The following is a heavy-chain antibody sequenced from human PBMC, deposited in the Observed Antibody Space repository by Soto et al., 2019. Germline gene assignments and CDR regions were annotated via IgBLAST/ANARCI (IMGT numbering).Heavy chain of an antibody. CDR3: AKDTRGYSKHWGY. D-gene: IGHD5-18*01. CDR2: ISGSGGST. J-gene: IGHJ4*02. Sequence: QLGGSLRLSCAASVFPFSSYAMSWVRQAPGKGLEWVSAISGSGGSTYYADSVKGRFTISRDNSKNTLYLQMNSLRAEDTAVYYCAKDTRGYSKHWGYWGQGTLVTSPQ. V-gene: IGHV3-23*01. CDR1: VFPFSSYA.